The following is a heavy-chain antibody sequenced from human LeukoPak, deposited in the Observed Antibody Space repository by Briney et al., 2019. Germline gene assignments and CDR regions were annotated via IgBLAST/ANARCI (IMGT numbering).Heavy chain of an antibody. CDR3: ARDSNGKRGSAAGSPFFDY. Sequence: ASVKVSCTASGYTFTSYYMHWVRQAPGQGLEWMGIINPSGGSTSYAQKFQGRVTMTRDTSTSTVYMELSSLRSEDTAVYYCARDSNGKRGSAAGSPFFDYWGQGTLVTVSS. D-gene: IGHD6-13*01. J-gene: IGHJ4*02. CDR2: INPSGGST. CDR1: GYTFTSYY. V-gene: IGHV1-46*01.